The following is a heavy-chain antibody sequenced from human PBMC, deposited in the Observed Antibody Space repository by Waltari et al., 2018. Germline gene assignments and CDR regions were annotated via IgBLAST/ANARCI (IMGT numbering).Heavy chain of an antibody. CDR3: AREQFYNSGIQGSAFDY. CDR2: IGRSGDIM. CDR1: GFTFSSYE. J-gene: IGHJ4*02. V-gene: IGHV3-48*03. Sequence: EVQLVESGGGFIQPGGSLRLSCAASGFTFSSYEVNWVRQAPGKGLEWVSYIGRSGDIMFFADSVRGRFTISRDNAKNSLYLQMNSLRVEDTAVYYCAREQFYNSGIQGSAFDYWGQGTLVTVSS. D-gene: IGHD3-10*01.